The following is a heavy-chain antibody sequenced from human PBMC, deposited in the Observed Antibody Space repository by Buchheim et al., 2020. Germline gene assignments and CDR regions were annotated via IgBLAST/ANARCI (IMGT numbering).Heavy chain of an antibody. CDR2: ISYDGSNK. CDR3: AKDGGSYYEPDY. Sequence: QVQLVESGGGVVQPGRSLRLSCAASGFTFSSYGMHWVRQAPGKGLEWVAVISYDGSNKYYADSVKGRFTISRDNSKNTLYLQMNSLRAEDTAVYYCAKDGGSYYEPDYWGQGTL. CDR1: GFTFSSYG. J-gene: IGHJ4*02. D-gene: IGHD1-26*01. V-gene: IGHV3-30*18.